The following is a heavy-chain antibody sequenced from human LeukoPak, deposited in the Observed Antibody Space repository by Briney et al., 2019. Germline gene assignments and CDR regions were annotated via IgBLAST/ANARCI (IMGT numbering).Heavy chain of an antibody. J-gene: IGHJ5*02. D-gene: IGHD2-2*01. Sequence: SETLSLTCAVSGGSISSSNWWSWVRQPPGKGLEWIGEIYHSGSTNYNPSLKSRVTISVDKSKNQFSLKLSSVTAADTAVYYCARDPSHSSSTSCYNSNWFDPWGQGTLVTVSS. V-gene: IGHV4-4*02. CDR2: IYHSGST. CDR1: GGSISSSNW. CDR3: ARDPSHSSSTSCYNSNWFDP.